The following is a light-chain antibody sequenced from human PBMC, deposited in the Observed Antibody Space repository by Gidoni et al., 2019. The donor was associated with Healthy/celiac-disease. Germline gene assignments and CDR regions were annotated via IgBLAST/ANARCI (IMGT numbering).Light chain of an antibody. CDR1: QSVSSSY. V-gene: IGKV3-20*01. CDR2: GAS. CDR3: QQYGSSHLWT. J-gene: IGKJ1*01. Sequence: EIVLTQSPGTLSLSPGERATLSCRASQSVSSSYLAWYQQKPGQAPRLLIYGASSRATGIPDRFSGSGSGTDFTLTISRLEPEDFVVYYCQQYGSSHLWTFXQXTKVEIK.